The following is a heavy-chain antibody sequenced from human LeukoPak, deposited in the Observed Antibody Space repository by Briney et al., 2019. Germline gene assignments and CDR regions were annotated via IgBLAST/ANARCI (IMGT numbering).Heavy chain of an antibody. CDR3: ARDSSSSSLDY. CDR1: GYTFPNYF. Sequence: SVPVSCQACGYTFPNYFMHEVRQAGGRGRAWMGIINPSCGSTTYAQRFQDRVTMTRDTSTSTVYMEQSSLRSDDTAVFYCARDSSSSSLDYWGRGTLVTVSS. V-gene: IGHV1-46*01. D-gene: IGHD6-6*01. CDR2: INPSCGST. J-gene: IGHJ4*02.